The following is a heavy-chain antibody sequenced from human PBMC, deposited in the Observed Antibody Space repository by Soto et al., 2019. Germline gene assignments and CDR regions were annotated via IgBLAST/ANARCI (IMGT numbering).Heavy chain of an antibody. J-gene: IGHJ4*02. CDR2: INPSGGST. D-gene: IGHD3-22*01. CDR3: ARDQGDDSSGYYSGY. Sequence: QVQLVQSGAEVKKPGASVKVSCKASGYTFTSYYMHWVRQAPGQGLEWMGIINPSGGSTSYAQKFHGGVTMTRDTSTSTVCMELSSLSSADTAVYYCARDQGDDSSGYYSGYWGQGILVTVSS. V-gene: IGHV1-46*03. CDR1: GYTFTSYY.